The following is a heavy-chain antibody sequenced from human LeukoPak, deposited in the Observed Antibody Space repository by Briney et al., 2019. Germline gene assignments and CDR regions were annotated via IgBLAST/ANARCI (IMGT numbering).Heavy chain of an antibody. Sequence: GASVKVSCKASGYTFTSYGISWVRQAPGQGLEWMGWISAYNGNTNYAQKLQGRVTMTTDTSTSTAYMELRSLRSDDTAVYYCAGDLPPGYCSSTSCRYYFDYWGQGTLVTVSS. CDR1: GYTFTSYG. V-gene: IGHV1-18*01. J-gene: IGHJ4*02. D-gene: IGHD2-2*03. CDR3: AGDLPPGYCSSTSCRYYFDY. CDR2: ISAYNGNT.